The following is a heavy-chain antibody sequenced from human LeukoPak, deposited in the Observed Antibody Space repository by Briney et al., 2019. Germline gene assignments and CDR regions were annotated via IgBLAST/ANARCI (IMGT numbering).Heavy chain of an antibody. J-gene: IGHJ6*03. CDR3: ARDRATDIVVVPAAIPHYYYMDV. Sequence: ASVKFSCKASGYTFTSYYMHWVRQAPGQGLEWMGIINPSCGSTSYAQKFQGRVTMTRDTSTSTVYMELSSLRSEDTAVYYCARDRATDIVVVPAAIPHYYYMDVWGKGTTVTVSS. CDR2: INPSCGST. D-gene: IGHD2-2*02. V-gene: IGHV1-46*01. CDR1: GYTFTSYY.